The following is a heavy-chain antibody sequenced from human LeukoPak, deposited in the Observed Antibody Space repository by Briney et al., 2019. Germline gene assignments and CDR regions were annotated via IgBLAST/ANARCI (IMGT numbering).Heavy chain of an antibody. J-gene: IGHJ4*02. CDR2: IRSKAYGGTT. CDR1: GFTFGDYA. D-gene: IGHD3-22*01. Sequence: GGSLRLSCTASGFTFGDYAMSWFRQAPGKGLEWVGFIRSKAYGGTTEYAASVKGRFTISRDDSKSIAYLQMNSLKTADTAVYYCTRVSYYDSSGYYVDYWGQGTLVTLSS. V-gene: IGHV3-49*03. CDR3: TRVSYYDSSGYYVDY.